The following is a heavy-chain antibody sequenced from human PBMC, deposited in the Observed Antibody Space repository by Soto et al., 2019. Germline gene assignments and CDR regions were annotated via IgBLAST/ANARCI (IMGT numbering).Heavy chain of an antibody. D-gene: IGHD5-18*01. CDR1: GGSISSYY. CDR3: ARDHPHSYGVYYFDY. J-gene: IGHJ4*02. Sequence: SETLSLTCTVSGGSISSYYWSWIRQPPGKGLEWIGYIYYSGSTNYNPSLKSRVTISADTSKNQVSLKVNSVTAADTAVYYCARDHPHSYGVYYFDYWGQGTPVTVSS. V-gene: IGHV4-59*01. CDR2: IYYSGST.